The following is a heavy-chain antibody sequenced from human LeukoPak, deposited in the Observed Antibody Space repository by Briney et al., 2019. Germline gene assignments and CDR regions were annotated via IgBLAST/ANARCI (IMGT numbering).Heavy chain of an antibody. D-gene: IGHD5-12*01. CDR2: INPSGGST. CDR3: ARGYSGYDWGYYYYMDV. V-gene: IGHV1-46*01. J-gene: IGHJ6*03. Sequence: ASVKVSCKASGYTFTSYYMHWVRQAPGQGLEWMGIINPSGGSTSYAQKFQGRVTMTRDMSTSTVYMELSSLRSEDTAVYYCARGYSGYDWGYYYYMDVWGKGTTVTISS. CDR1: GYTFTSYY.